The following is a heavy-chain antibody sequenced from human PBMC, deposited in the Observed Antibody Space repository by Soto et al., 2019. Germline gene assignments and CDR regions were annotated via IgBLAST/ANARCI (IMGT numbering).Heavy chain of an antibody. CDR1: GGTFSSYA. CDR2: IIPIFGTA. D-gene: IGHD3-10*01. Sequence: GASVKVSCKASGGTFSSYAISWLRQAPGQGLEWMGGIIPIFGTANYAQKFQGRVTITADESTSAAYMELSSLRSEDTAVYYCARWADYGSGSYSYYFDYWGQGTLVTVSS. J-gene: IGHJ4*02. CDR3: ARWADYGSGSYSYYFDY. V-gene: IGHV1-69*13.